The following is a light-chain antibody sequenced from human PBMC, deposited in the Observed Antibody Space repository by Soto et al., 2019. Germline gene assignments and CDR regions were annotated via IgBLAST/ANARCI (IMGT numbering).Light chain of an antibody. CDR1: QTIDSW. CDR2: DAT. J-gene: IGKJ5*01. Sequence: DIQMTQSPSILSASVGDSVTITCRASQTIDSWVAWYQQKPGKAPKLLVYDATSLESGASSRFSGSGYGTDLTLSINNLQPDDFATYYCQQYNRLITFGQGTRLEN. CDR3: QQYNRLIT. V-gene: IGKV1-5*01.